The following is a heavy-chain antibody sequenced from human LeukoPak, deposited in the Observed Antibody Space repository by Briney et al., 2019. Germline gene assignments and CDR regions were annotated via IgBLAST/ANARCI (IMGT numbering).Heavy chain of an antibody. CDR1: AGSISSSSHH. J-gene: IGHJ4*02. V-gene: IGHV4-39*01. Sequence: SETLSLTCTVSAGSISSSSHHWGWIRQSPGKGLEWIGAIYYGRTAYYNPSLNSRVTISVATSTNQFSLQLNSVTAADTAVYYCVRHGGRGGNTMGALDSWGQGSLVTVSS. CDR3: VRHGGRGGNTMGALDS. D-gene: IGHD3-3*01. CDR2: IYYGRTA.